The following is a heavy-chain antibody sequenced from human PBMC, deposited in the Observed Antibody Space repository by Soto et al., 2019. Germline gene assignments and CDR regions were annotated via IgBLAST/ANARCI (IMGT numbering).Heavy chain of an antibody. CDR3: AKENVGYCSSTSCSYYYYYYGIDV. D-gene: IGHD2-2*01. J-gene: IGHJ6*02. CDR1: GFTFGDYA. Sequence: PGGSLRLSCAASGFTFGDYAMHWVRQAPGKGLEWVSGISWNSGSIGYADSVKGRFTISRDNAKNSLYLQMNSLRAEDTALYFCAKENVGYCSSTSCSYYYYYYGIDVWGQGSTVTV. CDR2: ISWNSGSI. V-gene: IGHV3-9*01.